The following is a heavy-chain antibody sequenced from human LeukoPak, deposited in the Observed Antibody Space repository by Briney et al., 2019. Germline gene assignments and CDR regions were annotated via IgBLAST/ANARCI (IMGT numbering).Heavy chain of an antibody. J-gene: IGHJ3*02. V-gene: IGHV1-46*01. CDR2: INPTAGNT. CDR3: ARIRDGYNDAYDI. D-gene: IGHD5-24*01. Sequence: ASVKVSCKASGYTFTGYYMHWVRQAPGQGLEWMGLINPTAGNTYYAQRFQGRVTMTRNTSTSTVYMELSSLRSEDTAVYYCARIRDGYNDAYDIWGQGTMVTVPS. CDR1: GYTFTGYY.